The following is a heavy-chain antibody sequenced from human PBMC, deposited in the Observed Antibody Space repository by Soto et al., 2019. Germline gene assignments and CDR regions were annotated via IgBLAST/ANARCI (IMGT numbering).Heavy chain of an antibody. CDR1: GGSISSGGYY. D-gene: IGHD3-9*01. CDR2: IYYSGST. Sequence: SETLSLTCTVSGGSISSGGYYWSWIRQHPGKGLEWIGYIYYSGSTYYNPSLKSRVTISVDTSKNQLSLKLSSVTAADTAVYYCARELTRYYYYYMDVWGKGTTVTSP. V-gene: IGHV4-31*03. CDR3: ARELTRYYYYYMDV. J-gene: IGHJ6*03.